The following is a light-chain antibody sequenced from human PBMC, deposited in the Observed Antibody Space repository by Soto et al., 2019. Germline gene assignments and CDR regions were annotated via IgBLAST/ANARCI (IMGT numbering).Light chain of an antibody. J-gene: IGLJ2*01. CDR2: VKSDGSH. V-gene: IGLV4-69*01. Sequence: QLVLTQSPSASASLGASVKLSCTLSSGHGNYVIAWHQQQPEKGPRYLMKVKSDGSHNKGDGIPDRFSGSSSGAERYLVISSLQPEDEADYYCQTWDTGIVVFGGGTQLTVL. CDR1: SGHGNYV. CDR3: QTWDTGIVV.